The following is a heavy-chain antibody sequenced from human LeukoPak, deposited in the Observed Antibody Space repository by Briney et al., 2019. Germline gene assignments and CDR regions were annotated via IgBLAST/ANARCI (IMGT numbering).Heavy chain of an antibody. D-gene: IGHD3-9*01. V-gene: IGHV4-30-4*08. CDR1: GGSISSGDYY. J-gene: IGHJ3*02. Sequence: SETLSLTCTVSGGSISSGDYYWSWIRQPPGKGLEWIGYIYYSGSTYYNPSLKSRVTISVDTSKSQFSLKLSSVTAADTAVYYCARAGNYDILTGYSLFAFDIWGQGTMVTVSS. CDR2: IYYSGST. CDR3: ARAGNYDILTGYSLFAFDI.